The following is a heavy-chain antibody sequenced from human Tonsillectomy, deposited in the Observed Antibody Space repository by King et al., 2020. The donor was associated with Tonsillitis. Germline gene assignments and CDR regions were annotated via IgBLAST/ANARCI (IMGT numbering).Heavy chain of an antibody. V-gene: IGHV4-59*01. CDR2: IYYIGST. D-gene: IGHD3-22*01. CDR1: GGSISSYY. J-gene: IGHJ4*02. CDR3: ARGFYDSSGYSQPFDS. Sequence: QLQESGPGLVKPSETLSLTCTVSGGSISSYYWNWIRQPPGKELEWIGYIYYIGSTNYNPSLKSRVTMSVDTSKNQFSLKLTSVTPTDTAVYYCARGFYDSSGYSQPFDSWGQGTLVTVSS.